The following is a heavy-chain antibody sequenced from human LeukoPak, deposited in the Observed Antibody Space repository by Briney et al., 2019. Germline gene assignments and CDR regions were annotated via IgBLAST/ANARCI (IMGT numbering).Heavy chain of an antibody. CDR1: GYTFTSYA. D-gene: IGHD2-2*01. J-gene: IGHJ6*02. Sequence: SVTVSCTASGYTFTSYAMHWVRQAPGQGLEWMGGIIPIFGTANYAQKFQGRVTITADESTSTAYMELSSLRSEDTAVYYCARTGLGYCSSTSCYAPFVWGQGTTVTVSS. CDR2: IIPIFGTA. V-gene: IGHV1-69*13. CDR3: ARTGLGYCSSTSCYAPFV.